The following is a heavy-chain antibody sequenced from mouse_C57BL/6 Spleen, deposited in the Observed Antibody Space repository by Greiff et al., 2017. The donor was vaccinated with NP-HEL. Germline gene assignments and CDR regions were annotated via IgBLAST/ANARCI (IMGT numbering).Heavy chain of an antibody. V-gene: IGHV2-2*01. J-gene: IGHJ2*01. CDR3: ARGLLLYYFDY. D-gene: IGHD2-10*01. CDR2: IWSGGST. Sequence: QVQLKESGPGLVQPSQSLSITCTVSGFSLTSYGVHWVRQSPGKGLEWLGVIWSGGSTDYNAAFISRLSISKDNSKSQVFFKMNSLQADDTAIYYCARGLLLYYFDYWGQGTTLTVSS. CDR1: GFSLTSYG.